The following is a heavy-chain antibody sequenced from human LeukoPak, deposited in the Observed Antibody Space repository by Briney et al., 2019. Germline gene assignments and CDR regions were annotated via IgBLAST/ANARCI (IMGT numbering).Heavy chain of an antibody. Sequence: PSETLSLTCTVSGGSISSGGYYWSWIRQHPGKGLEWIGYIYYSGSTYYNPSLRSRVTISVDTSKNQFSLKLSSVTAADTAVYYCARVRTYYFDYWGQGTLVTVSS. CDR3: ARVRTYYFDY. V-gene: IGHV4-31*03. J-gene: IGHJ4*02. D-gene: IGHD1/OR15-1a*01. CDR2: IYYSGST. CDR1: GGSISSGGYY.